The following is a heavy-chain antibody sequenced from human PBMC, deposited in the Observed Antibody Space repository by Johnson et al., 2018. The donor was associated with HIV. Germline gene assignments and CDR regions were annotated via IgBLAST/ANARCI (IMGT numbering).Heavy chain of an antibody. J-gene: IGHJ3*02. CDR1: GFTVSSNY. Sequence: VQVVESGGGLIQPGGSLRLSCAAYGFTVSSNYMSWVRQAPGKGLEWVANIKQDGSEKYYVDSVKGRITISRDNAKNSLYLQMNSLRAEDTAVYYCARDTSRTVTPHDAFDIWGPDTMVTVSS. CDR2: IKQDGSEK. V-gene: IGHV3-7*01. D-gene: IGHD4-17*01. CDR3: ARDTSRTVTPHDAFDI.